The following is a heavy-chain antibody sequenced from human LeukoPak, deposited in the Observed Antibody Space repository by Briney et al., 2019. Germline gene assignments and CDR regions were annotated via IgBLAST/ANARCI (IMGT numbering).Heavy chain of an antibody. CDR2: IRSSSSYI. CDR1: GFTFSSYS. D-gene: IGHD2-2*01. CDR3: AREGIVVVPAAPGGSNGMDV. J-gene: IGHJ6*04. V-gene: IGHV3-21*01. Sequence: GRCLRLSCAASGFTFSSYSMNWVSQAPGKGLEWVSSIRSSSSYIYYADSVKGRCTISRDNAKHSLYLQMNSLRAEDTAVYYCAREGIVVVPAAPGGSNGMDVWGKGTTVTVSS.